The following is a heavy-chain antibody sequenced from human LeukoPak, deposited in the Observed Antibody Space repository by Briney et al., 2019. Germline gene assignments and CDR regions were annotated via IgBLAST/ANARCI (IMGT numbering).Heavy chain of an antibody. J-gene: IGHJ4*02. V-gene: IGHV1-18*01. CDR1: GYTFTSYG. CDR3: ARVIAPTGDYDY. CDR2: ISAYNGNT. Sequence: ASVKVSCKASGYTFTSYGISWVRQAPGQGLEWMGWISAYNGNTNYAQKLQGRVTMTTDTSTSTAYMQLRSLRSDDTAVYYCARVIAPTGDYDYWGQGTLVTVFS. D-gene: IGHD7-27*01.